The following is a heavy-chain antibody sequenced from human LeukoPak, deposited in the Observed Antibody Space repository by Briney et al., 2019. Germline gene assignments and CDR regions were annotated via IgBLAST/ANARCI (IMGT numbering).Heavy chain of an antibody. J-gene: IGHJ4*02. V-gene: IGHV1-18*01. Sequence: ASVKVSCKASGYTFTSYVISWVRQAPGQGLEWMGWISAYNGNTNYAQKFQGRVTMTTDTSTSTAYMELRSLRYDDTAVYYCARGSWQLAEEVYWGQGTLVTVSS. CDR1: GYTFTSYV. CDR2: ISAYNGNT. CDR3: ARGSWQLAEEVY. D-gene: IGHD6-6*01.